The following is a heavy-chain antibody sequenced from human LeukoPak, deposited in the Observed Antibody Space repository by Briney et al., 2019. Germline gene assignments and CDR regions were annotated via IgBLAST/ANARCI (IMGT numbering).Heavy chain of an antibody. CDR3: ARDGGWEAGRGSGYYYYYMDV. Sequence: SETLSLTCTVSGGSISSYYWSWIRQPAGKGLEWIGRIYTSGSTNYNPSLKSRVTMSVDTSKNQFSLKLSSVTAADTAVYYCARDGGWEAGRGSGYYYYYMDVWGKGTTVTVSS. J-gene: IGHJ6*03. CDR2: IYTSGST. V-gene: IGHV4-4*07. CDR1: GGSISSYY. D-gene: IGHD6-19*01.